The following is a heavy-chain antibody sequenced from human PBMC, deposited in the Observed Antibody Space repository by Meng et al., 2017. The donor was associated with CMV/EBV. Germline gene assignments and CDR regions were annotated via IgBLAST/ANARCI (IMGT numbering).Heavy chain of an antibody. CDR1: GGSISSSSYY. D-gene: IGHD3-3*01. CDR3: ARDEYDFWIGYSLLSDY. Sequence: GSLRLSCTVSGGSISSSSYYWGWIRQPPGKGLEWIGSIYYSVSTYYNPSLKSPVTISVDTSKNQFSLKLSSVTAADTAVYYCARDEYDFWIGYSLLSDYWGQGTLVTVSS. V-gene: IGHV4-39*07. J-gene: IGHJ4*02. CDR2: IYYSVST.